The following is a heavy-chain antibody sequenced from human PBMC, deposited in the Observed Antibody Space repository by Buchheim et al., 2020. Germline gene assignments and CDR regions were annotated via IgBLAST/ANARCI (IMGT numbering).Heavy chain of an antibody. CDR2: IVPIFGTA. CDR1: GDTFSNYG. Sequence: QVQLVQSGAEVKTPGSSVKVSCKASGDTFSNYGINWVRQAPGHGPEWMGGIVPIFGTANYAQKFQGRVTITADEATSTVYMELSSLRSEDTATYYCARGPGKTTYYYFYWGQGT. D-gene: IGHD3-22*01. V-gene: IGHV1-69*01. J-gene: IGHJ4*02. CDR3: ARGPGKTTYYYFY.